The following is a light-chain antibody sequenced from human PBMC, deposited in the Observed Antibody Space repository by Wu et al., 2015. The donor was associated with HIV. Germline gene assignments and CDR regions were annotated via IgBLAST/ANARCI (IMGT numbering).Light chain of an antibody. J-gene: IGKJ5*01. CDR3: QQRDYWPLI. V-gene: IGKV3-11*01. Sequence: EIVLTQSPATLSLSPGDRATLSCRASQSIIASLAWYQHKSGQAPRLLIYGATNRATGVSARFSGSGSGTDFTLTISSLEPEDFAVYYCQQRDYWPLIFGQGTRLEIK. CDR2: GAT. CDR1: QSIIAS.